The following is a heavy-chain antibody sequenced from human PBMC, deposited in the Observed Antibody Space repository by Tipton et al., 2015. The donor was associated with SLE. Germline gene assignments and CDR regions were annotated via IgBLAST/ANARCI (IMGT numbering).Heavy chain of an antibody. CDR1: DGSISSHF. Sequence: TLSLTCTVSDGSISSHFWSWIRQPPGKGLEWIGYLYYSGGTNYNPSLKSRVTISVDTSKNQFSLKLSSVTAADTAVYYCARGKTFGGVIVTPFDYWGQGTLVTVSS. D-gene: IGHD3-16*02. CDR3: ARGKTFGGVIVTPFDY. J-gene: IGHJ4*02. V-gene: IGHV4-59*11. CDR2: LYYSGGT.